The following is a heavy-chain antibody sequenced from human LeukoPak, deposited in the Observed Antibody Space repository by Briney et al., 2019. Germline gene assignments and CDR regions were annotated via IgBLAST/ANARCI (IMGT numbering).Heavy chain of an antibody. CDR2: IWYDGSNK. D-gene: IGHD6-25*01. Sequence: GRSLRLSCAASGFTFSSYGMHWVRQARGKGLEWVAVIWYDGSNKYYVDCVDGRSTISRDNSMNTLYLQMNSLKAEETAVYYCARDPAKGIDYWGQGTLVTVSS. CDR1: GFTFSSYG. J-gene: IGHJ4*02. V-gene: IGHV3-33*01. CDR3: ARDPAKGIDY.